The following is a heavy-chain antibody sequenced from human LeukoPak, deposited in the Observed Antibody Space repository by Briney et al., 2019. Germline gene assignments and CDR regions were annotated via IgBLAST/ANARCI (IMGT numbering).Heavy chain of an antibody. D-gene: IGHD3-22*01. V-gene: IGHV4-4*02. J-gene: IGHJ3*02. CDR2: VFHSGNT. CDR1: GDSISSHNW. Sequence: PSETLSLTCAVSGDSISSHNWWSWVRQTPGKGLEWIGEVFHSGNTNYNPSLESRVTISVDKSKNHLSLKLNSVTAADTAVYYCARLNRIYYYDSSGYFHDAFDIWGQGTMVTVSS. CDR3: ARLNRIYYYDSSGYFHDAFDI.